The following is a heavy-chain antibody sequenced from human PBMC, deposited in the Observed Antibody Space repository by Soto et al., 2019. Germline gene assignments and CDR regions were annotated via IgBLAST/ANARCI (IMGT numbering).Heavy chain of an antibody. J-gene: IGHJ5*02. D-gene: IGHD2-15*01. Sequence: QVQLVQSGAEVKKPGSSVKVSCKASGGTFSSYTISWVRQAPGQGLEWMGRTIPILGIANYAQKFQGRVTITADKSTSTAYMELSSLRSEDTAVYYCARGVVLNWFDPWGQGTLVTVSS. CDR3: ARGVVLNWFDP. V-gene: IGHV1-69*02. CDR1: GGTFSSYT. CDR2: TIPILGIA.